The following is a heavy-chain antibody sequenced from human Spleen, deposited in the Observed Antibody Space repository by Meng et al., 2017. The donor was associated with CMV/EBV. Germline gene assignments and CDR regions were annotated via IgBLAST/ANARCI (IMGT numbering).Heavy chain of an antibody. CDR1: GGSISSYY. CDR2: IYYSGST. V-gene: IGHV4-59*01. CDR3: ARHALDCGGFAY. D-gene: IGHD3-16*01. J-gene: IGHJ4*02. Sequence: SETLSLTCTVSGGSISSYYWSWIRQPPGKGLEWIGYIYYSGSTNYNPSLKSRVTTSVDTSKNQFPLKLSTVTAADTAEYYWARHALDCGGFAYWGQGTLVTVSS.